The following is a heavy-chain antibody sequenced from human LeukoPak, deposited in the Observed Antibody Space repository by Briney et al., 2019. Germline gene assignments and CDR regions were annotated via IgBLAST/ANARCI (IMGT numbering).Heavy chain of an antibody. CDR1: GFTFSSYS. CDR2: ISSSGSYI. D-gene: IGHD3-22*01. Sequence: GGSLRLSCAASGFTFSSYSMNWVRQAPGEGLEWVSSISSSGSYIYYADSVKGRFTISRDNAKNSLYLQMNSLRAEDTAVYYCARGPHSDDSNMSWGQGTLVTVSS. CDR3: ARGPHSDDSNMS. V-gene: IGHV3-21*01. J-gene: IGHJ4*02.